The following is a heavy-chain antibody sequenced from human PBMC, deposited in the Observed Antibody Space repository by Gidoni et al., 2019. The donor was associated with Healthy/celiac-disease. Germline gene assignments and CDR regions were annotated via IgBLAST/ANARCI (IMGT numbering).Heavy chain of an antibody. CDR2: ISYDGSNK. D-gene: IGHD3-16*01. Sequence: QVQLVESGGGVVQPGRSLRLSCAASGFTFSSYAMHWVRQAPGKGLEWVAVISYDGSNKYYADSVKGRFTISRDNSKNTLYLQMNSLRAEDTAVYYCARGALLRLGGHLDYWGQGTLVTVSS. CDR3: ARGALLRLGGHLDY. V-gene: IGHV3-30-3*01. J-gene: IGHJ4*02. CDR1: GFTFSSYA.